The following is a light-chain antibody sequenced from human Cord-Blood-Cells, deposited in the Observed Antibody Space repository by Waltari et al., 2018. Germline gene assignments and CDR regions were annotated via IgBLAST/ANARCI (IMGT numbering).Light chain of an antibody. CDR3: CSYAGSSTLGV. CDR1: SSDVGGYNL. Sequence: QSALTQPASVSGSPGQSIPISCTGTSSDVGGYNLVSWYQQHPGKAPKLMIYEGSKRPSGVSNRFSGSKSGNTASLTISGLQAEDEADYYCCSYAGSSTLGVFGGGTKLTVL. J-gene: IGLJ2*01. V-gene: IGLV2-23*01. CDR2: EGS.